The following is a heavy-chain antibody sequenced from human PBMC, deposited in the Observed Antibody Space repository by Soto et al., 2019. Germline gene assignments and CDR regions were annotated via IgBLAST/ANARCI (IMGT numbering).Heavy chain of an antibody. CDR2: INPNSGST. CDR3: ASGALGCSGGRCTVFERLRCDH. D-gene: IGHD2-15*01. V-gene: IGHV1-46*01. Sequence: ASVKVSCKASGYTFTSYYMHWVRQAPGQGLEWMGIINPNSGSTSYAQKFQGRVTMTRDTSTSTVYMELSSLRSEDTAVYYCASGALGCSGGRCTVFERLRCDHWGQGTLVTVSS. CDR1: GYTFTSYY. J-gene: IGHJ4*02.